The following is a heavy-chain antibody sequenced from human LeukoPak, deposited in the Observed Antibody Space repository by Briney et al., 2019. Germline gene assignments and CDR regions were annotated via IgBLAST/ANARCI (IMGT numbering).Heavy chain of an antibody. V-gene: IGHV3-23*01. Sequence: PGGSLRLSCAASGFTFSSYAMSWVRQAPGKGLEWVSAISGSGGSTYYADSVKGRFTISRDNSKNTLYLQMNSLRAEDTAVYYCARVVGAPVLGYYYGMDVWGQGTTVTVSS. CDR1: GFTFSSYA. CDR2: ISGSGGST. CDR3: ARVVGAPVLGYYYGMDV. D-gene: IGHD1-26*01. J-gene: IGHJ6*02.